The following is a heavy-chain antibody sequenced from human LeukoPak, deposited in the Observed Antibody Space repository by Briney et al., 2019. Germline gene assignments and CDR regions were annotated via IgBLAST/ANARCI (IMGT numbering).Heavy chain of an antibody. CDR2: ISSSGSTI. CDR3: ARVVSGTYYDILTGYKLYWYFDL. D-gene: IGHD3-9*01. V-gene: IGHV3-48*03. CDR1: GFTFSSYE. Sequence: GGSLRLSCAASGFTFSSYEMNWVRQAPGKGLEWVSYISSSGSTIYYADSVKGRFTISRDNAKNSLYLQMNSLRAEDTAVYYCARVVSGTYYDILTGYKLYWYFDLWGRGTLVTVSS. J-gene: IGHJ2*01.